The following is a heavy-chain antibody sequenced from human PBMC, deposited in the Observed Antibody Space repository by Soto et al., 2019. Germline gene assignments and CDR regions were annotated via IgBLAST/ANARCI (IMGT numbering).Heavy chain of an antibody. J-gene: IGHJ4*02. D-gene: IGHD6-19*01. V-gene: IGHV1-3*05. CDR3: ASEVMAGTAY. Sequence: QVLLVQSGAEERRPGASVKVSCEASGHTFTDFHIHWVRQAPGQGLEWMGWINAGNGNTDYSQKFQDRVTIIRDTTANTAYKELSSMTPEDTAVYYCASEVMAGTAYWGQGTLVTVSS. CDR2: INAGNGNT. CDR1: GHTFTDFH.